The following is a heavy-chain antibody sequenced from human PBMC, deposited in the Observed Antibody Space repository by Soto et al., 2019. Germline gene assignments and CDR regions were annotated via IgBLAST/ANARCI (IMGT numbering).Heavy chain of an antibody. CDR1: GYTFTSYG. CDR2: INAGNGNT. J-gene: IGHJ6*02. Sequence: QIQLMQSGAEVKKPGASVKVSCKASGYTFTSYGIHWVRQAPGQRLEWTGWINAGNGNTKYSEKFQGRVTITRDTSASTAYLELSRLRSEDTAVYYCARDPNDSSSYYHHYYYGMAVWGQGTTVTVSS. CDR3: ARDPNDSSSYYHHYYYGMAV. D-gene: IGHD3-22*01. V-gene: IGHV1-3*01.